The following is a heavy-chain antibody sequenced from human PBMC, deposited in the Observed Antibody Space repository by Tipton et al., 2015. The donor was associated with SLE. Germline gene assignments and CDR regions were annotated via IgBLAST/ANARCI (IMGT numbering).Heavy chain of an antibody. J-gene: IGHJ6*02. D-gene: IGHD3-3*01. Sequence: TLSLTCAVYGGSFSGYYWSWIRQPPGKGLEWIEEINHSGSTNYNPSLKSRVTISVDTSKNQFSLKLSSVTAADTAVYYCATRGPLPYYDFWSGYFGWGQGTTVIVSS. CDR2: INHSGST. CDR1: GGSFSGYY. CDR3: ATRGPLPYYDFWSGYFG. V-gene: IGHV4-34*01.